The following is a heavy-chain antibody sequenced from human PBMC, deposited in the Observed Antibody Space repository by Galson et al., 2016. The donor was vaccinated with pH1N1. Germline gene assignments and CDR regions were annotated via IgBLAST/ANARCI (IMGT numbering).Heavy chain of an antibody. CDR1: GFIFSGYS. D-gene: IGHD3-10*01. CDR2: ITSGSFHI. V-gene: IGHV3-21*01. Sequence: SLRLSCAASGFIFSGYSMNWVRQAPGKGLEWVSSITSGSFHIYYADSVKGRFPLSRDNAKNSLFLHMDSLRVEDTALYYCVRDRSGRGVGPSYYMDDWGQGTTVTVSS. J-gene: IGHJ6*03. CDR3: VRDRSGRGVGPSYYMDD.